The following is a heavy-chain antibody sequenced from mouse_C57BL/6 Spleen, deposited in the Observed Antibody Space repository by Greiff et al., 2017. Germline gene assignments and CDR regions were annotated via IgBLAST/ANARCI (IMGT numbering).Heavy chain of an antibody. CDR1: GYTFTSYW. J-gene: IGHJ4*01. CDR3: ARKDYGSSYGYAMDY. Sequence: VQLQQSGAELVRPGSSVKLSCKASGYTFTSYWMDWVKQRPGQGLEWIGNIYPSDSETHYDQKFKDKATLTVDKSSSTAYMQLSSLTSEDSAVYYCARKDYGSSYGYAMDYWGQGTSVTVSS. D-gene: IGHD1-1*01. CDR2: IYPSDSET. V-gene: IGHV1-61*01.